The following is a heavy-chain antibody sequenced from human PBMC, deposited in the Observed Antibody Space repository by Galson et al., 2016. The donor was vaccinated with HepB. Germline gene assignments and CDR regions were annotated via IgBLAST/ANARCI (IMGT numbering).Heavy chain of an antibody. D-gene: IGHD2/OR15-2a*01. CDR1: GFIFDAYA. CDR3: AHGKRRAIGDAFDL. J-gene: IGHJ3*01. CDR2: ISGSGGSS. V-gene: IGHV3-23*01. Sequence: SLRLSCAASGFIFDAYAMTWVRQAPGKGLEWVSAISGSGGSSYYADSVKGRFTISRDNSKNMVYVQMNGLRVDDTAIYYCAHGKRRAIGDAFDLWGQGTMVTVSS.